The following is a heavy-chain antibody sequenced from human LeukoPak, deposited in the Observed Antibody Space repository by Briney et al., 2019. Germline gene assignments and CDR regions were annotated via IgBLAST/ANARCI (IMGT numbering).Heavy chain of an antibody. CDR2: IWSDGSNK. D-gene: IGHD3-22*01. CDR1: GFTVSSNY. J-gene: IGHJ4*02. CDR3: ARVEPDSSGLEIDY. Sequence: GGSLRLSCAASGFTVSSNYMSWVRQAPGKGLEWVAVIWSDGSNKYYADSVKGRFTISRDNSKNTLYLQMNSLRAEDTAVYYCARVEPDSSGLEIDYWGQGTLVTVSS. V-gene: IGHV3-33*08.